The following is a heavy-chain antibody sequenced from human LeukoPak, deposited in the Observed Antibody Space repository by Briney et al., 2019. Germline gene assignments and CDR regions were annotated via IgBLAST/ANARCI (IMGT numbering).Heavy chain of an antibody. CDR2: ISSSGSTI. CDR1: GFTFSDYY. Sequence: GGSLRLSCAASGFTFSDYYMTWIRQAPGKGLEWVSYISSSGSTIYYADSVKGRFTISRDNAKNSLYLQMNSLRAEDTAVYYCAREECSSTSCYYYYYYMDVWGKGTTVTVSS. D-gene: IGHD2-2*01. V-gene: IGHV3-11*04. CDR3: AREECSSTSCYYYYYYMDV. J-gene: IGHJ6*03.